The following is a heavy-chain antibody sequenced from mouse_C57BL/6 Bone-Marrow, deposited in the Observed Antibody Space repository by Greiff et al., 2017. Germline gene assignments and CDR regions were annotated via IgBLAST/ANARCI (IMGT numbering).Heavy chain of an antibody. CDR3: TTGAMSTTGRSYWYFEV. V-gene: IGHV14-4*01. D-gene: IGHD2-4*01. J-gene: IGHJ1*03. CDR2: IDPENGYT. Sequence: VQLQQSGAELVRPGASVKLSCTASGFNIKDDYMHWVKQRPEQGLEWIGLIDPENGYTEYASKFQGKAPITADTSSNTAYLQLSSVTSEDSAVYYCTTGAMSTTGRSYWYFEVWGTGTTVTVSS. CDR1: GFNIKDDY.